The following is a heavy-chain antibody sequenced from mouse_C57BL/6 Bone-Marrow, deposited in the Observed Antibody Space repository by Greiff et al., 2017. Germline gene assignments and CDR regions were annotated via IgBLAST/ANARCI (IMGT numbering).Heavy chain of an antibody. CDR2: INPSSGYT. J-gene: IGHJ2*01. CDR1: GYTFTSYW. V-gene: IGHV1-7*01. CDR3: ASRIITTVVDFDY. D-gene: IGHD1-1*01. Sequence: QVQLQQSGAELAKPGASVKLSCKASGYTFTSYWMHWVKQRPGQGLEWIGYINPSSGYTKYNQKFKDKATLTADKSSSTAYMQLSSLTYEDSAVYYCASRIITTVVDFDYWGQGTTLTVSS.